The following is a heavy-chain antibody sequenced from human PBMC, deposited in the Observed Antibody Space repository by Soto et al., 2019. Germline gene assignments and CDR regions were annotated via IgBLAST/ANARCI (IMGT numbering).Heavy chain of an antibody. CDR3: AVVKDTAMVN. Sequence: QLQLQESGPGLVKPSETLSLTCTVSGGSISSSSYYWGWIRQPPGKGLEWIGSIYYSGSTYYNPSLNSRITISVDTSKNQFSLKLSSVTAADTAVYYCAVVKDTAMVNWGQGTLVTVSS. CDR1: GGSISSSSYY. CDR2: IYYSGST. J-gene: IGHJ4*02. D-gene: IGHD5-18*01. V-gene: IGHV4-39*01.